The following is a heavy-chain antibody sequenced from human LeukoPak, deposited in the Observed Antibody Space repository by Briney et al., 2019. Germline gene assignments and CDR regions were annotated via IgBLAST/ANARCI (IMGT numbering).Heavy chain of an antibody. D-gene: IGHD3-10*01. CDR1: GFTFSSYS. CDR2: ISSSSSYI. Sequence: PGGSLRLSCAASGFTFSSYSMNWVRQAPGKGLEWVSSISSSSSYIYYADSVEGRFTISRDNAKNSLYLQMNSLRAEDTAVYYCARDLSYGSGDRKYYFDYWGQGTLVTVSS. V-gene: IGHV3-21*01. CDR3: ARDLSYGSGDRKYYFDY. J-gene: IGHJ4*02.